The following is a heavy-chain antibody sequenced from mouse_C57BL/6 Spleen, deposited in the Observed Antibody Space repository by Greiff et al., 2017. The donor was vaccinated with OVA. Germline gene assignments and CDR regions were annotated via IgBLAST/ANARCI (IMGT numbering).Heavy chain of an antibody. J-gene: IGHJ3*01. D-gene: IGHD2-5*01. Sequence: DVKLVESEGGLVQPGSSMKLSCTASGFTFSDYYMAWVRQVPEKGLEWVANINYDGSSTYYLDSLKSRFIISRDNAKNILYLQMSSLKSEDTATYYCARGAYYSNSAWFAYWGQGTLVTVSA. V-gene: IGHV5-16*01. CDR1: GFTFSDYY. CDR2: INYDGSST. CDR3: ARGAYYSNSAWFAY.